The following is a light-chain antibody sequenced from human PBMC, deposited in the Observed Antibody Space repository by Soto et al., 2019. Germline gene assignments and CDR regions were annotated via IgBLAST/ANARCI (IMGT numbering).Light chain of an antibody. CDR1: QSVSSN. J-gene: IGKJ5*01. V-gene: IGKV3-15*01. Sequence: EIVMTQSPVTLSVSPGERATPSCRASQSVSSNLAWYQQKPGQAPRLLIYGASTRAAGIPARFSGSGSGTEFTLTISSLQAEDVAVYYCQQYYSTPITFGQGTRLEIK. CDR3: QQYYSTPIT. CDR2: GAS.